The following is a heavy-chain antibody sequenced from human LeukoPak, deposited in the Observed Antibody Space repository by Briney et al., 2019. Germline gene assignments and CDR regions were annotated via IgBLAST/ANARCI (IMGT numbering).Heavy chain of an antibody. D-gene: IGHD5-18*01. CDR2: ISYDGSNT. V-gene: IGHV3-30*18. CDR3: AKLYTAMIDYDVFEI. J-gene: IGHJ3*02. Sequence: GGSLRLSCTASGFTFRGYGMHWVRQAPGMGLEWVAIISYDGSNTFYGDSAKGRFTISRDNSKKTLYLQMNSLRAEDTAVYYCAKLYTAMIDYDVFEIWGQGTMVTVSS. CDR1: GFTFRGYG.